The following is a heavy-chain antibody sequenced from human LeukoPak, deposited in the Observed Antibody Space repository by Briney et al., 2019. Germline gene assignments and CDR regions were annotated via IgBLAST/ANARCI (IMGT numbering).Heavy chain of an antibody. V-gene: IGHV3-30*03. J-gene: IGHJ4*02. D-gene: IGHD5-18*01. CDR2: ISHDGNNE. CDR3: ARDRRDTAMVPEFDY. CDR1: GFTFTNYG. Sequence: GGSLRLSCAASGFTFTNYGFRWVRQAPGKGLEWVALISHDGNNEYYADSVKGRFATSRDDSKNTLYLQMNSLRAEDTAVYYCARDRRDTAMVPEFDYWGQGTLVTVSS.